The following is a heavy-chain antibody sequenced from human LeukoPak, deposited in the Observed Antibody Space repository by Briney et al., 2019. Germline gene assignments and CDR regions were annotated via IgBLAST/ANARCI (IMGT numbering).Heavy chain of an antibody. D-gene: IGHD3-16*01. J-gene: IGHJ4*02. Sequence: ASVKVSCKASRYTFTSYDINWVRQATGQGLEWMGWISAYNGNTNYAQKLQGRVTMTTDTSTSTAYMELSSLRSEDTAVYYCARARGPDYDYVWGSYWFDYWGQGTLVTVSS. CDR2: ISAYNGNT. CDR3: ARARGPDYDYVWGSYWFDY. V-gene: IGHV1-18*01. CDR1: RYTFTSYD.